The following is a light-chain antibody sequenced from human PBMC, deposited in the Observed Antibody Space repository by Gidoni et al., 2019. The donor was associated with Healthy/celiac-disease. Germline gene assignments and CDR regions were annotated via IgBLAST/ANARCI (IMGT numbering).Light chain of an antibody. CDR3: QQYKNWPLT. Sequence: EIVMTQSPATLSVSPGESATLSCRASQSVSSNLAWYQQKPGQAPRLLIYGASTRATGIPARFSGSGSGTEFTLTISRLQSEDFAVYYCQQYKNWPLTFGGGTKVEIK. CDR2: GAS. V-gene: IGKV3-15*01. J-gene: IGKJ4*01. CDR1: QSVSSN.